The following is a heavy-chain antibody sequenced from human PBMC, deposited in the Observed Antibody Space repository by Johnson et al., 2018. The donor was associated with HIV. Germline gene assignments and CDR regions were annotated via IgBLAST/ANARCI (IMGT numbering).Heavy chain of an antibody. J-gene: IGHJ3*02. D-gene: IGHD6-19*01. V-gene: IGHV3-48*04. Sequence: VQLVESGGGVVQPGGSQRLSCAASGFIFSTYGMHWVRQAPGKWLAWVAYISSSGSTIYYADSVKGRFTISRDNAKNSLYLQMNSLRAEDTAVFYCARKGCDIWGQGTMVTVSS. CDR3: ARKGCDI. CDR1: GFIFSTYG. CDR2: ISSSGSTI.